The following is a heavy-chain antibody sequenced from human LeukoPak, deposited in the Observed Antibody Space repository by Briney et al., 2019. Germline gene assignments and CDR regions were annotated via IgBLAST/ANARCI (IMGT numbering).Heavy chain of an antibody. CDR1: GFTFSSYW. CDR2: IKQDGSEK. D-gene: IGHD3-10*01. CDR3: ARFGGSGSYWRNNWFDP. Sequence: GGSLRLSCAASGFTFSSYWMSWVRQAPGKGLEWGANIKQDGSEKYYVDSVKGRFTISRDNAKNSLYLQMNSLRAEDTAVYYCARFGGSGSYWRNNWFDPWGQGTLVTVSS. J-gene: IGHJ5*02. V-gene: IGHV3-7*01.